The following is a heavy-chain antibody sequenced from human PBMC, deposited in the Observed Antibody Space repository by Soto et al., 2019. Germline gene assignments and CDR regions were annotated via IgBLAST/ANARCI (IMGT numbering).Heavy chain of an antibody. Sequence: PSETLSLTCAVYGGSFSGYYWSWIRQPPGKGLEWIGEINHSGSTTYNPSLKSRVTISVDTSKNQFSLKLSSVTAADTAVYYCARGLFRAAARPYDFDYWGQGNLVTVSS. CDR2: INHSGST. D-gene: IGHD6-6*01. J-gene: IGHJ4*02. V-gene: IGHV4-34*01. CDR1: GGSFSGYY. CDR3: ARGLFRAAARPYDFDY.